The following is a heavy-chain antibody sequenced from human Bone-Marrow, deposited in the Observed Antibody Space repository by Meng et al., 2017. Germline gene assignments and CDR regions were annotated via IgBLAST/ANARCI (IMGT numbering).Heavy chain of an antibody. D-gene: IGHD6-6*01. CDR3: ARGLRAARPLLFGY. CDR1: GGSWRRYD. V-gene: IGHV4-34*01. J-gene: IGHJ4*02. Sequence: CGACLLHPSEPRSLNCAVFGGSWRRYDWIWNRQPPGKGLEWIGEIIHSGSTNYNPSLKSRVTISVDKSKNQFSLKLSSVTAADTAVYYCARGLRAARPLLFGYWGQGTLVTVSS. CDR2: IIHSGST.